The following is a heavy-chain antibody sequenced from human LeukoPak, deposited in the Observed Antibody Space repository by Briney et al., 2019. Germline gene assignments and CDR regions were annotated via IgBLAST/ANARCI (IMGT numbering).Heavy chain of an antibody. V-gene: IGHV3-30*04. CDR3: ARAGTANDGFDM. CDR2: ISYDGSKK. D-gene: IGHD2-21*02. CDR1: GFTFGGYA. Sequence: GRSLRLSCAASGFTFGGYAMHWVRQAPGKGLEWVAVISYDGSKKYYADSVTGRFTVSRDNSNNTLYLQVNSLSTEDTAVYYCARAGTANDGFDMWGQGTMVTVSS. J-gene: IGHJ3*02.